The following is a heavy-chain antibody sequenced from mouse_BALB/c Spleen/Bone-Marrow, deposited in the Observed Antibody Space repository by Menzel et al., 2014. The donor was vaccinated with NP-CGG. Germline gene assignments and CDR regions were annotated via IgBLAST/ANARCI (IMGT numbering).Heavy chain of an antibody. J-gene: IGHJ3*01. V-gene: IGHV5-9-2*01. CDR2: FRRDGGYP. CDR3: ARHAYYDQTEVSFVC. CDR1: GFSFSNYG. D-gene: IGHD2-4*01. Sequence: EVQRVESGGGLVKSGGSLKLSCAASGFSFSNYGMSWLRQTPEKRLEWGATFRRDGGYPFYSDSVKGRFTISRDNAKNKLYLQLTGLRSEDTALYYCARHAYYDQTEVSFVCWGQGTLVTVSA.